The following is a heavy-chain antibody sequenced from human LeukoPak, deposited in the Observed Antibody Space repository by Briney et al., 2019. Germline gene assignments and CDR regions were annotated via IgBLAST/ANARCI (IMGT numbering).Heavy chain of an antibody. CDR2: IYYRGTT. CDR1: GGSTSGYY. D-gene: IGHD7-27*01. J-gene: IGHJ4*02. CDR3: ARHSAWGPFDC. Sequence: SETLSLTCTVSGGSTSGYYWSWMRQSPGMGLEWIAYIYYRGTTNYNPSLKSRVTISVDTSKNQFSLKLSSVTAADAAVYYCARHSAWGPFDCWGQGTLVTVSS. V-gene: IGHV4-59*08.